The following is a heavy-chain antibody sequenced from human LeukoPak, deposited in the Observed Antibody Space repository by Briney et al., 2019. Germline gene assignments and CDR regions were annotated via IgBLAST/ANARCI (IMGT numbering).Heavy chain of an antibody. CDR1: GYTFTGYQ. J-gene: IGHJ4*02. CDR3: ARDMVSGGSYSTRFDY. CDR2: INPNSGGT. V-gene: IGHV1-2*06. D-gene: IGHD1-26*01. Sequence: ASVKVSFKASGYTFTGYQIHWVRQAPGQGLEGMGRINPNSGGTNYAQKFQGRVTMTRDTSISTAYMELSGLTSDDTAIYYCARDMVSGGSYSTRFDYWGQGTLVIVSS.